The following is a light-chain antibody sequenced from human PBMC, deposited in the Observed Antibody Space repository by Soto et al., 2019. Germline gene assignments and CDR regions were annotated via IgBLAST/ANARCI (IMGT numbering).Light chain of an antibody. V-gene: IGKV1-33*01. CDR1: HGISRN. J-gene: IGKJ4*01. CDR2: DAS. Sequence: DIQMTQSPSSLSASVGDRVTIACQSSHGISRNLNWLQQKPGEAPKLLIYDASNLERGVPSRFSGSGSGTDFTLIISSLQPEDVATYYCQQYSSMVSFGGGTAIEIK. CDR3: QQYSSMVS.